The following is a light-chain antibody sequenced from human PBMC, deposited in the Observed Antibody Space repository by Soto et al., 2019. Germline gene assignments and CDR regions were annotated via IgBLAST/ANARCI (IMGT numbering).Light chain of an antibody. V-gene: IGKV1-39*01. CDR3: QHSLSTPPT. CDR2: TAS. Sequence: DIQLTQSPSSLSASVGDRVTITCRASQSITNYLNWYQQKPGKAPKLLIYTASSLQSGVPSRFSGSGSGTEFTLPVSSLHAEDFATYYCQHSLSTPPTFGQGTKVEIK. J-gene: IGKJ1*01. CDR1: QSITNY.